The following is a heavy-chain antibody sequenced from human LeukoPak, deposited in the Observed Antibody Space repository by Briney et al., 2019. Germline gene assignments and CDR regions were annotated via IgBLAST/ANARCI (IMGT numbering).Heavy chain of an antibody. Sequence: GGSLRLSCAASGFTFSSYAMHWVRQAPGKGLEYVSAISSNGGSTSYANSVKGRFTISRDNSKNTLYLQMNSLRAEDTAVYYCARDPRRGYYDSSGYYDYWGQGTLVTVSS. CDR1: GFTFSSYA. J-gene: IGHJ4*02. D-gene: IGHD3-22*01. CDR3: ARDPRRGYYDSSGYYDY. V-gene: IGHV3-64*01. CDR2: ISSNGGST.